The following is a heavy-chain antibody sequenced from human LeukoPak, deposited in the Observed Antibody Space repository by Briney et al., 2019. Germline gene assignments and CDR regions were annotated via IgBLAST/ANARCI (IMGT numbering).Heavy chain of an antibody. Sequence: ASVKVSCKASGGTFSSYAISWVRQAPGQGLEWMGWMNPISGNTGYAQRFQGRVTMTRNTSISTAYLELSSLRFEDTAVYYCARIEKIQLWSHYGMDVWGPGTTVTVSS. V-gene: IGHV1-8*02. J-gene: IGHJ6*02. D-gene: IGHD5-18*01. CDR3: ARIEKIQLWSHYGMDV. CDR1: GGTFSSYA. CDR2: MNPISGNT.